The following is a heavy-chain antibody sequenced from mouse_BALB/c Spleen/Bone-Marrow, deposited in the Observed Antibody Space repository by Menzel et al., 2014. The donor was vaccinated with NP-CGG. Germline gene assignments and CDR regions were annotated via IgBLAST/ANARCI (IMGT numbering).Heavy chain of an antibody. CDR2: ISTYSGNT. CDR1: GYTFTDYA. D-gene: IGHD1-1*01. J-gene: IGHJ3*01. V-gene: IGHV1-67*01. Sequence: VQLQQSGPELVRPGVSVKISCKGSGYTFTDYAMHWVKQSHAKSLEWIGVISTYSGNTNYNQKFEGKATMTVDKSSSTAYMELARLASEDSAIYYCARGYYGSSYLFAYWGQGTLVTVSA. CDR3: ARGYYGSSYLFAY.